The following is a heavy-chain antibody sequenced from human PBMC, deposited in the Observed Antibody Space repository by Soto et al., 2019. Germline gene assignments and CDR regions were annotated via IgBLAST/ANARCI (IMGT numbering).Heavy chain of an antibody. Sequence: QVQLQQWGAGLLKPSETLSLNCAVYGGSFYWTWIRQPPGKGLEWIGEIRHSGSTNYNPSLKSRVSISIDRAKSQGARTGYAGTAADTAGDYGARGGGDYDYAVDVWGQGTTVTVSS. CDR1: GGSFY. V-gene: IGHV4-34*01. CDR2: IRHSGST. D-gene: IGHD4-17*01. CDR3: ARGGGDYDYAVDV. J-gene: IGHJ6*02.